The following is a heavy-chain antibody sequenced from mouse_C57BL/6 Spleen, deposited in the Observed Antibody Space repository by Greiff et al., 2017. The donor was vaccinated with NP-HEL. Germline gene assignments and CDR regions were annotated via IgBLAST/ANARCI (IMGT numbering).Heavy chain of an antibody. Sequence: QVQLQQSGAELVRPGTSVKVSCKASGYAFTNYLIEWVKQRPGQGLEWIGVINPGSGGTNYNEKFKGKATLTADKSSSTASMQLSSLTSEDSAVFYCARSGGVYDGYVDYWGQGTTLTVSS. J-gene: IGHJ2*01. D-gene: IGHD2-3*01. V-gene: IGHV1-54*01. CDR1: GYAFTNYL. CDR3: ARSGGVYDGYVDY. CDR2: INPGSGGT.